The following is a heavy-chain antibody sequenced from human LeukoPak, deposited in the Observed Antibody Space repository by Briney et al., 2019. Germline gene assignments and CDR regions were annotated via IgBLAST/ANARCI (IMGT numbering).Heavy chain of an antibody. CDR3: AKDILGTGWSPFDS. Sequence: GGSLRLSCAASGFIFDDFAMHWVRQTPEKGLEWVSFIDVAGVNIYYADSVKGRFTISRDNSKNSLYLQMDRVITEDTALYYCAKDILGTGWSPFDSWGQGTLVTVSS. J-gene: IGHJ4*02. CDR1: GFIFDDFA. V-gene: IGHV3-43*02. CDR2: IDVAGVNI. D-gene: IGHD6-19*01.